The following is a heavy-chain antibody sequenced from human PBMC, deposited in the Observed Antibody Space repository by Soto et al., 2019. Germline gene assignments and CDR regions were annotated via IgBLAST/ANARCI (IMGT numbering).Heavy chain of an antibody. CDR2: LSSDSTVT. D-gene: IGHD6-19*01. J-gene: IGHJ4*01. CDR1: GFTFEDFT. CDR3: AKDIRPAVAGIAFDY. V-gene: IGHV3-43*01. Sequence: PGGSLRLSCAASGFTFEDFTMHWVRQAPGKGLEWVSLLSSDSTVTYIADSVRGRFTTSRDNRKNSLFLQMNSLRTEDTALYYCAKDIRPAVAGIAFDYWGHRTLVTGSS.